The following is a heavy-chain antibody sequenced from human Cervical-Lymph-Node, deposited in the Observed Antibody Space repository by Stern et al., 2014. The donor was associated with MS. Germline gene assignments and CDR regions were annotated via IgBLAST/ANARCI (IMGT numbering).Heavy chain of an antibody. CDR1: GYTFTSYG. J-gene: IGHJ3*02. CDR2: ISAYNCST. V-gene: IGHV1-18*01. CDR3: ARGLLGSENAFDI. Sequence: QEQLVPSGAEVKKPGASVKVYCKASGYTFTSYGTSWVRQAPGQGLEWMGWISAYNCSTNYAQKLQGRVIMTTDTSTSTAYMELRSLRSDDTAVYYCARGLLGSENAFDIWGQGTMVTVSS. D-gene: IGHD2-15*01.